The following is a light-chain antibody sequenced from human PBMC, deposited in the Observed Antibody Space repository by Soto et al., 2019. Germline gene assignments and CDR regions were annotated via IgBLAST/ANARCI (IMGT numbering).Light chain of an antibody. V-gene: IGKV1-39*01. CDR1: RNINDN. CDR2: SAS. J-gene: IGKJ3*01. CDR3: QQSHTALT. Sequence: DIQMTQSPSSLSASVGDRVTITCRASRNINDNLCWYQQPPGKAPKLLIHSASTLQSGGPSRFSGSGSGTDFTLTIRSLQPEDLGTYYCQQSHTALTFGPGTKVDFK.